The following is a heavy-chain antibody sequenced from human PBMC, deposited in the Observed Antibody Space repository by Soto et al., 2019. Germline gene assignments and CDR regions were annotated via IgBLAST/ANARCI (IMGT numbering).Heavy chain of an antibody. CDR1: GYAFTNYY. CDR3: MRGRQWDQPPGNNWLDP. Sequence: ASVKVSCKASGYAFTNYYINWVRHATGQGLEWMGWMNANTGTRGYAQKFQGRVTLTRDTSTTTAYMELSSLTFEDTAVFYCMRGRQWDQPPGNNWLDPWGQGTLVTVSS. D-gene: IGHD1-26*01. V-gene: IGHV1-8*01. J-gene: IGHJ5*02. CDR2: MNANTGTR.